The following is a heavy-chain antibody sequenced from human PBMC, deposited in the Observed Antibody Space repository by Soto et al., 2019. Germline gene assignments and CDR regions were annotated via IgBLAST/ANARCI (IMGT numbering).Heavy chain of an antibody. V-gene: IGHV5-51*01. CDR1: GYSFTSYW. CDR3: ARLAGSSSWLVYFDY. J-gene: IGHJ4*02. CDR2: IYPGDSDT. Sequence: GESLKISCKGSGYSFTSYWIGWVRQMPGKGLEWMGIIYPGDSDTRYSPSFQGQVTISADKSISTAYLQWSSLKASDTAMYYCARLAGSSSWLVYFDYWGQGTLVTLSS. D-gene: IGHD6-13*01.